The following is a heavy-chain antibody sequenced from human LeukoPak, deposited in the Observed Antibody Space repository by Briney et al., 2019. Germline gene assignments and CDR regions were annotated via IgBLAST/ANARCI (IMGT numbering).Heavy chain of an antibody. J-gene: IGHJ4*02. V-gene: IGHV3-30-3*01. Sequence: GGSLRLSCAASGFTFSSYAMHWVRQAPGKGLEWVAVISYDGSNKYYADSVKGRFTISRDNSKNTLYLQMNSLRAEDTAVYYCARPNHGLGGAFDYWGQGTLVTVSS. CDR1: GFTFSSYA. CDR2: ISYDGSNK. D-gene: IGHD2-8*01. CDR3: ARPNHGLGGAFDY.